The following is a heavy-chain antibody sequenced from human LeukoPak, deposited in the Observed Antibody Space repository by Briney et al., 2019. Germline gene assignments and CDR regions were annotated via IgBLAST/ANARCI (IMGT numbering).Heavy chain of an antibody. CDR3: ARAGNPPFDY. CDR1: GGSFSGYY. D-gene: IGHD4-23*01. CDR2: INHSGST. J-gene: IGHJ4*02. Sequence: SETLSLTCAVYGGSFSGYYWSWIRQPPGKGLQWIGEINHSGSTNYNPSLKSRVTISVDTSKNQFSLKLSSVTAADTAVYYCARAGNPPFDYWGQGTLVTVSS. V-gene: IGHV4-34*01.